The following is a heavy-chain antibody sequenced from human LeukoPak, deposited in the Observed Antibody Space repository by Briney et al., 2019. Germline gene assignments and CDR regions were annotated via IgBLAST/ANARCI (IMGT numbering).Heavy chain of an antibody. CDR1: GFILSDYY. V-gene: IGHV3-11*01. D-gene: IGHD3-22*01. CDR2: ISSSGSII. CDR3: AREPYYDSSGYCLDY. J-gene: IGHJ4*02. Sequence: PGGSLRLSCAASGFILSDYYMSWIRQAPGKGLEWVSYISSSGSIIYYADSVKGRFTISRDNAKNSLYLQMNSLRVEDTAVYYCAREPYYDSSGYCLDYWGQGTLVTVSS.